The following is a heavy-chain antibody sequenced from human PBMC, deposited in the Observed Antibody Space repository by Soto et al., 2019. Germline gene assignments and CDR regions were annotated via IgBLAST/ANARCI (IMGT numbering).Heavy chain of an antibody. J-gene: IGHJ4*02. D-gene: IGHD1-1*01. CDR2: VYWDDDK. V-gene: IGHV2-5*02. Sequence: QITLKASGPTLVKPTQTLTLTCTFSGFSLSTSGVNVGWIRQPPGQALEWPALVYWDDDKLYIPSLKTRLTITKETSKNPVVLSMTTMDPVNMNTYSYAHRPGASDRERFSARGQGALVTVPS. CDR1: GFSLSTSGVN. CDR3: AHRPGASDRERFSA.